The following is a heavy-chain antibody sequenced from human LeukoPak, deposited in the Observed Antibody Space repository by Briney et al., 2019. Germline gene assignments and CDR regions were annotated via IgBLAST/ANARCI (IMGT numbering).Heavy chain of an antibody. J-gene: IGHJ4*02. V-gene: IGHV3-7*01. D-gene: IGHD1-26*01. CDR3: ARSLPTANFDY. CDR2: IKQDGSEK. Sequence: GGSLRLSCAASGFTFSSYWMSWVRQAPGKGLEWVANIKQDGSEKYYVDSVKGRFTISRDNAKNSLYLQMNSLRAEDTAVYYWARSLPTANFDYWGQGTLVTVSS. CDR1: GFTFSSYW.